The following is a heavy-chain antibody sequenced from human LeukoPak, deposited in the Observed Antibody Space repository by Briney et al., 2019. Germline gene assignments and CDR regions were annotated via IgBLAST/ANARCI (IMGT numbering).Heavy chain of an antibody. Sequence: ASVRVSCKASGYTFTSYGISWVRQAPGQGLEWMGWISAYNGNTNYAQKLQGRVTMTTDTSTSTAYMELRSLRSDDTAVYYCALTGTTDNWFDPWGQGTLVTVSS. D-gene: IGHD1-7*01. V-gene: IGHV1-18*01. CDR2: ISAYNGNT. CDR3: ALTGTTDNWFDP. J-gene: IGHJ5*02. CDR1: GYTFTSYG.